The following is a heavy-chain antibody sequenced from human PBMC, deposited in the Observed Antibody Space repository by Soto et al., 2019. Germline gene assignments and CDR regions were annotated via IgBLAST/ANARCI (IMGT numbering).Heavy chain of an antibody. CDR3: ARDDPATYSSSWQH. Sequence: PSETLSLTCTVSCGSISSYYWSWIRQPAGKGLEWIGRIYTSGSTNYNPSLKSRVTMSVDTSKNQFSLKLSSVTAADTAVYYCARDDPATYSSSWQHWGRGTLVTVSS. CDR1: CGSISSYY. J-gene: IGHJ4*02. CDR2: IYTSGST. D-gene: IGHD6-13*01. V-gene: IGHV4-4*07.